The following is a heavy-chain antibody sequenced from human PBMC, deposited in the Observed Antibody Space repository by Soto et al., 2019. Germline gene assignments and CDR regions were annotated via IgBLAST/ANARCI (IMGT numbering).Heavy chain of an antibody. D-gene: IGHD3-16*01. CDR1: GGTFSSYA. J-gene: IGHJ6*02. CDR2: IIPIFGTA. V-gene: IGHV1-69*01. CDR3: ARGKRTPYTANYYYGMDV. Sequence: QVQLVQSGAEVKKPGSSVKVSCKASGGTFSSYAISWVRQAPGQGLEWMGGIIPIFGTANYAQKFQGRVPITADESTSTAYMELSSLRSEDTAVYYCARGKRTPYTANYYYGMDVWGQGTTVTVSS.